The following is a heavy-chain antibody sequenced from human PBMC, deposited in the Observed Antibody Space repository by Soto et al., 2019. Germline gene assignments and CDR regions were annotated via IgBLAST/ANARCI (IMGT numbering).Heavy chain of an antibody. D-gene: IGHD6-19*01. CDR1: GFTFISSF. J-gene: IGHJ4*02. CDR2: INQDGGGT. CDR3: ARYCRGSGRYSFDY. Sequence: EVQLVESGGGLVQPGGSLRLSCVASGFTFISSFMGWVRQAPGKGLEWVANINQDGGGTYYVDSVEGRFTISRDNAKDALYLQMNSLRGEDMAVYYWARYCRGSGRYSFDYWGQAALVTGSA. V-gene: IGHV3-7*03.